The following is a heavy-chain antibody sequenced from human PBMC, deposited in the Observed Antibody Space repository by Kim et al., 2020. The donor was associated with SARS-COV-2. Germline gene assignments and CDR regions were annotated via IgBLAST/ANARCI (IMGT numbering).Heavy chain of an antibody. D-gene: IGHD6-13*01. Sequence: GGSLRLSCAASGFTFSRYWMNWVRQAPGKGLEWVANIKQDGSEKYYVDSVKGRFTISRDNAKNSLYLQMNSLRAEDTAVYYCARGSSSSYDYWGQGALVT. V-gene: IGHV3-7*03. CDR2: IKQDGSEK. CDR1: GFTFSRYW. CDR3: ARGSSSSYDY. J-gene: IGHJ4*02.